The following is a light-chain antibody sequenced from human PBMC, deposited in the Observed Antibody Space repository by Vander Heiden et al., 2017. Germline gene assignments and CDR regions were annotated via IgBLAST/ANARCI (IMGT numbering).Light chain of an antibody. CDR1: SSDVGGYNY. Sequence: QSALTQPASVSGSPGQSITISCTGTSSDVGGYNYVSWYQHHPGKAPKLMIYDVSNRPSGVSNRFSGSKSGNTASLTISGRQAEDEADYYCSSYTSSSPYVFGTGTKVTVL. V-gene: IGLV2-14*03. CDR2: DVS. CDR3: SSYTSSSPYV. J-gene: IGLJ1*01.